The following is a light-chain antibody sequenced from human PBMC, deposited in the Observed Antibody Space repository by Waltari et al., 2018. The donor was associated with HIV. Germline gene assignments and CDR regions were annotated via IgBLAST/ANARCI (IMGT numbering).Light chain of an antibody. CDR3: CSYTVNSTGV. CDR2: DVN. J-gene: IGLJ1*01. V-gene: IGLV2-14*01. Sequence: KLIIYDVNVRPSGVSDRFSGSKSGNTATLTISGLHSDDEADYYCCSYTVNSTGVFGAGTKITV.